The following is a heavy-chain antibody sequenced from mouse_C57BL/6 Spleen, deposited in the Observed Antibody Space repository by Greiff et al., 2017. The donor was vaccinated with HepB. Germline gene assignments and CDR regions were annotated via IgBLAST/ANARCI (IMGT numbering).Heavy chain of an antibody. CDR1: GYTFTSYW. D-gene: IGHD2-4*01. V-gene: IGHV1-64*01. CDR2: IHPNSGST. CDR3: ARSRIYYDYDGGFDY. Sequence: QVQLQQPGAELVKPGASVKLSCKASGYTFTSYWMHWVKQRPGQGLEWIGMIHPNSGSTNYNEKFKSKATLTIDKSSSTAYMQLSSLTSEDSAVYYCARSRIYYDYDGGFDYWGQGTTLTVSS. J-gene: IGHJ2*01.